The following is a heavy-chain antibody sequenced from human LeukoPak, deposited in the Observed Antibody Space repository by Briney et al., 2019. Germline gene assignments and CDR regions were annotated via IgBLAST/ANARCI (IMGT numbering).Heavy chain of an antibody. CDR2: ISGSGGST. CDR3: AKMVHTEQWLVPFDY. J-gene: IGHJ4*02. CDR1: GFSFSNFA. Sequence: GGSLRLSCAASGFSFSNFAMNWVRQAPGKGLEWVSTISGSGGSTYYADSVKGRFTISRDNSKNTLYLQMNSLRAEDTAVYYCAKMVHTEQWLVPFDYWGQGTLVTVSS. V-gene: IGHV3-23*01. D-gene: IGHD6-19*01.